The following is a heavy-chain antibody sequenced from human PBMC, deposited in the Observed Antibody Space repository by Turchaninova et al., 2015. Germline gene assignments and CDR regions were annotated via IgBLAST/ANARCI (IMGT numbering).Heavy chain of an antibody. J-gene: IGHJ4*02. CDR3: ARLRGYGDYESY. V-gene: IGHV4-34*01. D-gene: IGHD4-17*01. Sequence: QVQLQQCGAGLLTPSGTLSLPFAVCGGSFSGYYWSWIRQHPGKGLEWIGEINHSGSTNYNPSLKSRVTISVDTSKNQFSLKLSSVTAADTAVYYCARLRGYGDYESYWGQGTLVTVSS. CDR1: GGSFSGYY. CDR2: INHSGST.